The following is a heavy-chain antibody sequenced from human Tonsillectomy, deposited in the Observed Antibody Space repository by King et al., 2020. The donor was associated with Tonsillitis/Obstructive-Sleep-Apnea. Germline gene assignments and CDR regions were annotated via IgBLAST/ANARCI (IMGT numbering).Heavy chain of an antibody. V-gene: IGHV5-10-1*01. Sequence: QLVQSGAEVKKPGASLRISCKGSGYIFTTYWINWVRQMPGKGLEWMGTIDPSDSYTNYSPSFQGHVSISADKSISTAYMQWSSLKTSDTALYYCARSAYNNGYSYQYYVMDVWGQGTTVTVSS. D-gene: IGHD5-18*01. J-gene: IGHJ6*02. CDR2: IDPSDSYT. CDR3: ARSAYNNGYSYQYYVMDV. CDR1: GYIFTTYW.